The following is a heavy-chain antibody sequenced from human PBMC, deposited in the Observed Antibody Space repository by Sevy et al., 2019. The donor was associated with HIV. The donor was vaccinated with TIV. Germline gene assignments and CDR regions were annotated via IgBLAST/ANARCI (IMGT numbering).Heavy chain of an antibody. D-gene: IGHD3-10*01. V-gene: IGHV3-23*01. Sequence: GGSLRFSCAAFGFTFSNYGMTWVRQAPGKGLEWVSSVSGSGGKRYNADSVKGRFTISRDNSKNTLYLQMNSLRAEDTPVYYCARRGNYYGDAFDFWGQGTVVTVSS. CDR2: VSGSGGKR. CDR1: GFTFSNYG. CDR3: ARRGNYYGDAFDF. J-gene: IGHJ3*01.